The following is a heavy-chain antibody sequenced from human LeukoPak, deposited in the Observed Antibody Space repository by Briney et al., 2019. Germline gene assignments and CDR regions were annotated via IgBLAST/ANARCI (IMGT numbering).Heavy chain of an antibody. Sequence: SETLSLTCTVSGGSISSGSYYWSWIRQPPGKGLEWIGYISTTGSTNYNPSHRSRITVSLDMSRNQFSLKLSSVTAADTAVYYCARALSNCGGDCYPPSQYSDHWGQGILVTVSS. D-gene: IGHD2-21*02. V-gene: IGHV4-61*01. CDR3: ARALSNCGGDCYPPSQYSDH. J-gene: IGHJ4*02. CDR1: GGSISSGSYY. CDR2: ISTTGST.